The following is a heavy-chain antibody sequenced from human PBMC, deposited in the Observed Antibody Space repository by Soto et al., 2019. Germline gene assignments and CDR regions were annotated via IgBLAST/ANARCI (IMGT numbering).Heavy chain of an antibody. Sequence: GASVKVSCKASGAIFSKYVISWARQAPGQGLEWMGGIIPIFCTANYAQTFKGRVTITADESTSTAYMELSSLRTEDTAVYYCARERTRAGTTSRAIDYWGQGTLVTVSS. V-gene: IGHV1-69*13. CDR2: IIPIFCTA. CDR3: ARERTRAGTTSRAIDY. CDR1: GAIFSKYV. D-gene: IGHD1-7*01. J-gene: IGHJ4*02.